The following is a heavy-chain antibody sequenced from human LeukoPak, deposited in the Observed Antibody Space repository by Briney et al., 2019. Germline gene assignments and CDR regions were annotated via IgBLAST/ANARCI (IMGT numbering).Heavy chain of an antibody. CDR2: ISSSSSYI. CDR1: GFTFSSYS. Sequence: PGGSLRLSCAASGFTFSSYSMNWVRQAPGKGLEWVSSISSSSSYIYYADSVKGRFTISRDNANNSLYLQMNSLRAEDTAVYYCAREEYGDYGFDYWGQGTLVTVSS. CDR3: AREEYGDYGFDY. J-gene: IGHJ4*02. V-gene: IGHV3-21*01. D-gene: IGHD4-17*01.